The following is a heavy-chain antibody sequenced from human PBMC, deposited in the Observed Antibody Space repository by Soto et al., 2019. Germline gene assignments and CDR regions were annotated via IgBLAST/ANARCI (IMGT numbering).Heavy chain of an antibody. J-gene: IGHJ6*02. Sequence: KGLEWVSAISGSGGSTYYADSVKGRFTISRDNSKNTLYLQMNSLRAEDTAVYYCAKDHYYDSSGPLDHYGMDVWGQGTTVTVSS. CDR3: AKDHYYDSSGPLDHYGMDV. CDR2: ISGSGGST. V-gene: IGHV3-23*01. D-gene: IGHD3-22*01.